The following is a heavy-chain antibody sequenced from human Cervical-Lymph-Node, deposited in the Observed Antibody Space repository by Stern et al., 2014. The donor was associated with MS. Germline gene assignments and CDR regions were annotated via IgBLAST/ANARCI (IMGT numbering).Heavy chain of an antibody. Sequence: QVQLQESGPGLVKPSETLSLTCTVSGVSIATGNYWTWVRQSPEKGLEWLGKMLHSGSTNYSPSFKSRVTMSVDKSKNQFSLKLRFVTAADTAVYFCAKSSGWWRLDSWGQGTLVSVSS. D-gene: IGHD6-19*01. V-gene: IGHV4-4*02. J-gene: IGHJ4*02. CDR1: GVSIATGNY. CDR2: MLHSGST. CDR3: AKSSGWWRLDS.